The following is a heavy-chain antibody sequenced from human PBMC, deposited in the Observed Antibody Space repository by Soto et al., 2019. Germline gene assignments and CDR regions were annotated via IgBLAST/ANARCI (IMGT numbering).Heavy chain of an antibody. V-gene: IGHV2-5*02. CDR3: AHRQESVTSWGAYDV. CDR2: IYWDDDK. D-gene: IGHD4-17*01. J-gene: IGHJ3*01. Sequence: QITLKESGPTLVKPTQTLTLTCTFSGFSLSTSGVGVGWIRQPPGKALEWLALIYWDDDKRYSPSLKSRLTITKDPSRNQVVLTMANMDPVDTATYFCAHRQESVTSWGAYDVWGQGTMVTVSS. CDR1: GFSLSTSGVG.